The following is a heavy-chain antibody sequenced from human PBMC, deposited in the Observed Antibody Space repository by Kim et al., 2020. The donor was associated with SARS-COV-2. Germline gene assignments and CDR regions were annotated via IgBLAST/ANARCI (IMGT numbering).Heavy chain of an antibody. Sequence: SMKVSCKASGYTFTKYGVHWVRQAPGQSLEWMGWVNAGNGDTHYSSKFQHRVTITRDTSATTAYMELSSLRSEDTAVYYCARPSFCADGICPYYDYWGQ. CDR3: ARPSFCADGICPYYDY. CDR1: GYTFTKYG. D-gene: IGHD2-8*01. CDR2: VNAGNGDT. V-gene: IGHV1-3*01. J-gene: IGHJ4*02.